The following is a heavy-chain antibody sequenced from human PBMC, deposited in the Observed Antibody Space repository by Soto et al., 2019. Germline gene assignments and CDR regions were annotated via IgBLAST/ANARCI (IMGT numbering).Heavy chain of an antibody. CDR3: VRHRGLAPVY. D-gene: IGHD3-10*01. CDR1: GGSISGYY. V-gene: IGHV4-39*01. Sequence: QLQLQESGPGLVKPSETLSLTCAVSGGSISGYYWTWIRQPPGKGLEWVGSLFYGGTIDYNASFKGPLPISVGTSKNQFSPKLGSVTAADPAVDYCVRHRGLAPVYWGQGTLVTASS. CDR2: LFYGGTI. J-gene: IGHJ4*02.